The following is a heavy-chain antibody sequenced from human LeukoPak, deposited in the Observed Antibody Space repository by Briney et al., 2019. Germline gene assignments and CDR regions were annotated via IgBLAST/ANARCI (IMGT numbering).Heavy chain of an antibody. CDR2: IYYSGST. CDR1: GGSISSYY. Sequence: PSETLSLTCTVSGGSISSYYWSWIRQPPGKGLEWIGYIYYSGSTNYNPSLKSRVTISVDTSKNQFSLKLSSVTAADTAVYYCARLSSSGWYNWFDPWGQGTLVTVSS. V-gene: IGHV4-59*08. D-gene: IGHD6-19*01. J-gene: IGHJ5*02. CDR3: ARLSSSGWYNWFDP.